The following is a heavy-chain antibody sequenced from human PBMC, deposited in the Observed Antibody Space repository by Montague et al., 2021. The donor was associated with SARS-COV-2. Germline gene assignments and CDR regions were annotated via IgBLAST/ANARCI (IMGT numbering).Heavy chain of an antibody. CDR1: GGSVSSYY. CDR2: IYYSGST. D-gene: IGHD3-3*01. CDR3: ASAGDFYDYWSGYSSSAGFFDP. J-gene: IGHJ5*02. V-gene: IGHV4-59*02. Sequence: SETLSLTCTVSGGSVSSYYWSWIRQSPGKGLQWLGYIYYSGSTDYNSSLKSRVPMSVATSKNQLSLRLNSVTTADTAVYFCASAGDFYDYWSGYSSSAGFFDPWGQGILVTVSS.